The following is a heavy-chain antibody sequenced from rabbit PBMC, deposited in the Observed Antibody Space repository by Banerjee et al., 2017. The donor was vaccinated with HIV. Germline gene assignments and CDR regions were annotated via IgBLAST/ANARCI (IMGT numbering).Heavy chain of an antibody. V-gene: IGHV1S45*01. CDR1: GFSFSNGYV. Sequence: QEQLEESGGDLVKPEGSLTLTCTASGFSFSNGYVMCWVRQAPGKGLEWIGCINIGSGSAYYASWAKGRFTISKTSSTTVTLQMTSLTGADTATYFCARSVIGSGYYNLWGQGTLVTVS. J-gene: IGHJ4*01. D-gene: IGHD1-1*01. CDR2: INIGSGSA. CDR3: ARSVIGSGYYNL.